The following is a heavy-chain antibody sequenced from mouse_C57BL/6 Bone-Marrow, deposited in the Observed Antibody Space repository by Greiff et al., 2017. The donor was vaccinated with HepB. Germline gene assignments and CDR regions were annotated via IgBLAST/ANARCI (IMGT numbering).Heavy chain of an antibody. J-gene: IGHJ3*01. CDR1: GFNIKDDY. Sequence: VQLKESGAELVRPGASVKLSCTASGFNIKDDYMHWVKQRPEQGLEWIGWIDPENGDTEYASKFQGKATITADTSSNTAYLKRSSLTSEDTAVYYCTSVYYGNPTYWGEGTLVTVSA. D-gene: IGHD2-1*01. CDR3: TSVYYGNPTY. CDR2: IDPENGDT. V-gene: IGHV14-4*01.